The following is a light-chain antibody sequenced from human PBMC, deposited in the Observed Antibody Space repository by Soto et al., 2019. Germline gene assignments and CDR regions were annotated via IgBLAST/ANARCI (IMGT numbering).Light chain of an antibody. CDR2: GAS. CDR3: QQYGSALP. V-gene: IGKV3-20*01. Sequence: EIVLTQSPGTLSLSPGERATLSCRASQSVSSSYLAWYQQKTGQAPRLLIYGASSRATGIPDRFSGSGSGTDFILTISRLEPEDFALSYFQQYGSALPFGGGTKV. CDR1: QSVSSSY. J-gene: IGKJ4*01.